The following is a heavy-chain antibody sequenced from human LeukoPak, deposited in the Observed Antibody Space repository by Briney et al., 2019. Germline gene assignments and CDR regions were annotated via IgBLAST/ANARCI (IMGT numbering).Heavy chain of an antibody. D-gene: IGHD4-17*01. V-gene: IGHV4-39*07. CDR1: GGSISSSSYY. CDR2: IYYSGST. J-gene: IGHJ6*02. Sequence: SETLSLTCTVSGGSISSSSYYWGWIRQPPGKGLEWIGSIYYSGSTYYNPSLKSRVTISVDTSKNQFSLKLSSVTAADTAVYYCAREWNTVTTDYYYGMDVWGQGTTVTVSS. CDR3: AREWNTVTTDYYYGMDV.